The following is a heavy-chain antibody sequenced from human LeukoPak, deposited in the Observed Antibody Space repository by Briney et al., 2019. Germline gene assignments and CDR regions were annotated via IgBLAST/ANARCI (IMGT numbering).Heavy chain of an antibody. J-gene: IGHJ4*02. CDR3: ARGAWGYNYGYHNY. D-gene: IGHD5-18*01. CDR2: NIPIFGTK. V-gene: IGHV1-69*05. Sequence: ASVKVSCKVSGGTFSYAISWVRQAPGQGLEWMGGNIPIFGTKDYAQNFQGRVTFTTDESTSTAYMELSSLRSEDTAVYYCARGAWGYNYGYHNYWGQGTLVTVSS. CDR1: GGTFSYA.